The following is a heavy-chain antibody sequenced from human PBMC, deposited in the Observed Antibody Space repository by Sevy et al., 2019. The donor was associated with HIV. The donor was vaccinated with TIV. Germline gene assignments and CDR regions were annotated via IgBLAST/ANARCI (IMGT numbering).Heavy chain of an antibody. CDR1: GFIFSNYA. J-gene: IGHJ4*02. CDR2: IRGSGDAF. Sequence: GGSLRLSCSASGFIFSNYAMSWVRQAPGKGLEWVSSIRGSGDAFYYSDSVKGRFTIYRDDSNNTLYLHLRSLRAEDTALDYCAKYFYGSGNYAFDNWGQGTLVTVSS. D-gene: IGHD3-10*01. V-gene: IGHV3-23*01. CDR3: AKYFYGSGNYAFDN.